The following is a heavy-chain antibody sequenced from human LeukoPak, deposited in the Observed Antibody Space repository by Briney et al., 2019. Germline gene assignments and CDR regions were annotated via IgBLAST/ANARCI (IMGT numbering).Heavy chain of an antibody. CDR1: GFTFSSYG. J-gene: IGHJ6*02. CDR2: ISYDGSNK. V-gene: IGHV3-30*18. D-gene: IGHD2-2*02. CDR3: AKGTSCYMGGVCYYYGMDV. Sequence: GGSLRLSCAASGFTFSSYGMHWVRQAPGKGLEWVAVISYDGSNKYYADSVEGRFTISRDNSKNTLYLQMNSLRAEDTAVYYCAKGTSCYMGGVCYYYGMDVWGQGTTVTVSS.